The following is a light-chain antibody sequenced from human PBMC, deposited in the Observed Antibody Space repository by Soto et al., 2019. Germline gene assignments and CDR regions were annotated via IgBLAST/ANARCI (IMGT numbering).Light chain of an antibody. CDR2: DAS. V-gene: IGKV3-11*01. J-gene: IGKJ4*01. CDR3: QQRSSWPLT. CDR1: QSISSY. Sequence: EIVLTQSPATLSLSPGERATLSCRASQSISSYLAWFQQKPGQAPRLLIYDASNRATGIPARFSGSGSGTDFTLTISRLEPEDFAVYYCQQRSSWPLTFGGVTKVDIK.